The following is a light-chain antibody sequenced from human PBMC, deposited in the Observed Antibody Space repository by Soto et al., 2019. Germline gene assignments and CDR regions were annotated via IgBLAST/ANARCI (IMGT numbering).Light chain of an antibody. J-gene: IGKJ1*01. CDR3: QHYEHGTSA. Sequence: IVMTQSPAPLPLSLGERVTRCXRASHSVRSNLTWHQQRPGXSPRXXXAYXSTSATGSPASLSGSGSGTAFTPTISSRQSYDCAGYYCQHYEHGTSAFGQGTKVDIK. CDR2: YXS. V-gene: IGKV3-15*01. CDR1: HSVRSN.